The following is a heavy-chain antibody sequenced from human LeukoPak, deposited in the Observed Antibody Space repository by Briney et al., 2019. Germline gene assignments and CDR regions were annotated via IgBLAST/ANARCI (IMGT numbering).Heavy chain of an antibody. CDR1: GFTFSSYG. CDR3: ARDFIVVPYYYYYYGMDV. D-gene: IGHD2-2*01. J-gene: IGHJ6*02. V-gene: IGHV3-33*01. CDR2: IWYDGSNN. Sequence: GGSLRLSCAASGFTFSSYGMHWVRQAPGKGLEWVAVIWYDGSNNYYADSVKGRFTISRDDSKNTLYLQMNSLRAEDTAVYYCARDFIVVPYYYYYYGMDVWGQGTTVTVSS.